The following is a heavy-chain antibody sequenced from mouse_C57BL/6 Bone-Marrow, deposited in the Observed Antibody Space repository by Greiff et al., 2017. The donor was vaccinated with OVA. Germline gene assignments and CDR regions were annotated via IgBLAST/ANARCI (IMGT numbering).Heavy chain of an antibody. V-gene: IGHV2-2*01. J-gene: IGHJ1*03. CDR3: ARNSGVGSDYYGSSYWYFDV. CDR1: GFSLTSYG. D-gene: IGHD1-1*01. CDR2: IWSGGST. Sequence: VKVEESGPGLVQPSQSLSITCTVSGFSLTSYGVHWVRQSPGKGLEWLGVIWSGGSTDYNAAFISRLSISKDNSKSQVFFKMNSLQADDTAIYYCARNSGVGSDYYGSSYWYFDVWGTGTTVTVSS.